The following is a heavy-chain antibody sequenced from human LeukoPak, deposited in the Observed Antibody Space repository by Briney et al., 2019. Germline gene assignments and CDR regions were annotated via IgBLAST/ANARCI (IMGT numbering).Heavy chain of an antibody. Sequence: GMSLRLSCAASGFTFSNYGMHWVRQAPGKGLEWVAVISDDGRTKYYADSVKGRFTISRDNAKNSLYLQMNSLRAEDTAVYYCARRRSTVTTSLDYWGQGTLVTVSS. J-gene: IGHJ4*02. CDR3: ARRRSTVTTSLDY. CDR1: GFTFSNYG. D-gene: IGHD4-17*01. V-gene: IGHV3-30*03. CDR2: ISDDGRTK.